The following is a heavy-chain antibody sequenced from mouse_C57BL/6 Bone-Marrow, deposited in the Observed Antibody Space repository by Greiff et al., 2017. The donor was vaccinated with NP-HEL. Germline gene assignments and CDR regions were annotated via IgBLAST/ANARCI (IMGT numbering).Heavy chain of an antibody. Sequence: QVQLKQPGAELVMPGASVKLSCKASGYTFTSYWMHWVKQRPGQGLEWIGEIDPSDSYTNYNHKFKGKSTLTVDKSSSTAYMQLSSLTSEDSAVYYCARYYGSSRYYFDYWGQGTTLTVSS. CDR3: ARYYGSSRYYFDY. J-gene: IGHJ2*01. V-gene: IGHV1-69*01. D-gene: IGHD1-1*01. CDR2: IDPSDSYT. CDR1: GYTFTSYW.